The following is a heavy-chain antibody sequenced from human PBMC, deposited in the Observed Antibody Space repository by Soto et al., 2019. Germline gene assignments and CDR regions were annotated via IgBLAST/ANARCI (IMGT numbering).Heavy chain of an antibody. CDR2: IYYSGST. Sequence: KPSETLSLTCTVSGGSISSGDYYWSWIRQPPGKGLEWIGYIYYSGSTYYNPSLKSRVTISVDTSKNQFSLKLSSVTAADTAVYYCARGGLELHFDYWGQGTLVTVSS. J-gene: IGHJ4*02. CDR1: GGSISSGDYY. D-gene: IGHD1-7*01. V-gene: IGHV4-30-4*01. CDR3: ARGGLELHFDY.